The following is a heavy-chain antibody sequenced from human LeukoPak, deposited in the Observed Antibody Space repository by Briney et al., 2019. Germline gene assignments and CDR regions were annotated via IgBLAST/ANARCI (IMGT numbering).Heavy chain of an antibody. CDR3: ARDCSGGTCYRSGY. J-gene: IGHJ4*02. V-gene: IGHV3-48*04. CDR2: ISSSSSTI. Sequence: PGGSLRLSCAASGFTFSSYSMNWVRQAPGKGLEWVSYISSSSSTIYYADSVKGRFTISRDNAKNSLYLQMNNLRVEDTAVYYCARDCSGGTCYRSGYWGQGTLVTVSS. D-gene: IGHD2-15*01. CDR1: GFTFSSYS.